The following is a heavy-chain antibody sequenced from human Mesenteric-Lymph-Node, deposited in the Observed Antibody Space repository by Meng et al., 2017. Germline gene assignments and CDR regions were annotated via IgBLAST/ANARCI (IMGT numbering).Heavy chain of an antibody. V-gene: IGHV3-48*03. J-gene: IGHJ4*02. Sequence: GESLKISCAASGFTLSSYEMNWVRQAPGKGLEWVSYISSGGSTIYYADSVKGRFTISRDNAKNSLYLQMNSLRAEDTAVYYCAREWLGAITGIVGYWGQGTLVTVSS. CDR1: GFTLSSYE. CDR3: AREWLGAITGIVGY. D-gene: IGHD1-26*01. CDR2: ISSGGSTI.